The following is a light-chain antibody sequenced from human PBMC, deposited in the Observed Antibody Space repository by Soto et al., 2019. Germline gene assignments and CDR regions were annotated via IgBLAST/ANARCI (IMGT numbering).Light chain of an antibody. CDR3: QQSYGMPWT. CDR2: AAS. CDR1: QSISTY. V-gene: IGKV1-39*01. J-gene: IGKJ1*01. Sequence: DIPMTQSPSSLSASVGDRVTITCRPSQSISTYLNWYQQKPGEAPNLLIYAASTLQSVVPSRFSGSGSETDFTLTISSLQPEDFAVYYCQQSYGMPWTFGQGTKVEIK.